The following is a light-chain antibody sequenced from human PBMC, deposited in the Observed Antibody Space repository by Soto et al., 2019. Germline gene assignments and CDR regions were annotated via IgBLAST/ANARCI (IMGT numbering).Light chain of an antibody. V-gene: IGLV2-14*01. CDR2: EVN. CDR3: LSYTGTGTRV. Sequence: QSVLTQPASVSGSPGQSITISCTGSNSDIGGYDYVSWYQQHPGRAPKVLIFEVNKRPSGVSSRFSGSKSGNTASLTISGLRADVEADYYCLSYTGTGTRVFGTGTKVTVL. CDR1: NSDIGGYDY. J-gene: IGLJ1*01.